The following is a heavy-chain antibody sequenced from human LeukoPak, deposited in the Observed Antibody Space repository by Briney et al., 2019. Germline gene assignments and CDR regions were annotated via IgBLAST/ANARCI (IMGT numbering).Heavy chain of an antibody. V-gene: IGHV1-69*05. CDR1: GGTFSSYA. CDR3: ARTDYHGSGWYGDFDY. D-gene: IGHD6-19*01. Sequence: SVKVSCKPSGGTFSSYAISWVRQAPGQGLEWMGGIIPIFGTANYAQKFQGRVTISTDASTSPAYMGLSSLRSDETAVYYCARTDYHGSGWYGDFDYQGQGTMVTVSS. J-gene: IGHJ4*02. CDR2: IIPIFGTA.